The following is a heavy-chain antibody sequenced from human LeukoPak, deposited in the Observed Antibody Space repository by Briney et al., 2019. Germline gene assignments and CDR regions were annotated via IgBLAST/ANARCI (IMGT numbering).Heavy chain of an antibody. J-gene: IGHJ4*02. V-gene: IGHV1-2*06. Sequence: ASVKVSCKASGYTFTGYYMHWERQAPGQGLEWMGRINPNSGGTNYAQKFQGRVTMTRDTSISTAYMELSRLRSDDTAVYYCASALGARTPMDDYWGQGTLVTVSS. D-gene: IGHD6-6*01. CDR3: ASALGARTPMDDY. CDR2: INPNSGGT. CDR1: GYTFTGYY.